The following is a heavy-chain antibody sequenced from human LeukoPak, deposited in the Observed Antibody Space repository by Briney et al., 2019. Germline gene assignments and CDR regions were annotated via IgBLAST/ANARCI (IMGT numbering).Heavy chain of an antibody. Sequence: ASVKVSCKASGYTFTTYGISWVRQAPGQGLEWMGWVSTYNGNTNYAQNLQGRVTMTTDTSTSTAYMELRSLTSDDTAVYYCALYSGGYYYLDYWGQGTLVTVSS. J-gene: IGHJ4*02. CDR2: VSTYNGNT. CDR3: ALYSGGYYYLDY. D-gene: IGHD1-26*01. CDR1: GYTFTTYG. V-gene: IGHV1-18*01.